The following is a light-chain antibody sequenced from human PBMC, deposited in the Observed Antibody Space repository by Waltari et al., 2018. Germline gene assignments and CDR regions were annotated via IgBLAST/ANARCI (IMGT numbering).Light chain of an antibody. V-gene: IGLV4-69*01. CDR1: SGHSTFA. Sequence: QLVVTQSPSASAPLGASVKLTCTLTSGHSTFAIAWHQQQPWKGPRYLMSLNSDGSHSRGDGIPDRFSGSSSGAERYLTISSLESEDEADYYCETWDTAIHVFGGGTKLTVI. CDR2: LNSDGSH. J-gene: IGLJ3*02. CDR3: ETWDTAIHV.